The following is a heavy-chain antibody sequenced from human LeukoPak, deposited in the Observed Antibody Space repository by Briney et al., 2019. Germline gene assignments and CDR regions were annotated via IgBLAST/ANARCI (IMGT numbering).Heavy chain of an antibody. CDR2: INPNSGGT. J-gene: IGHJ3*01. CDR3: ARDTTRVITRDDTFDL. D-gene: IGHD4-17*01. V-gene: IGHV1-2*02. CDR1: GYTFTDYY. Sequence: ASVKVSCKASGYTFTDYYIHWLRQAPGQGFEWMGWINPNSGGTNYAQKFQGRVTMTSDTSITTASMELSRLRSDDTAVYYCARDTTRVITRDDTFDLWGQGTVVTVSS.